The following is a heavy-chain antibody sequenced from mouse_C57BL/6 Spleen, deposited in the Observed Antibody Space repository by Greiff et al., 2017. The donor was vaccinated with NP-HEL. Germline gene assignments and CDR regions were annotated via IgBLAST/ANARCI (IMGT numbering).Heavy chain of an antibody. D-gene: IGHD4-1*01. Sequence: EVKLMESGGGLVKPGGSLKLSCAASGFTFSDYGMHWVRQAPEKGLEWVAYISSGSSTIYYADTVKGRFTISRDNAKNTLFLQMTSLRSANTAMYYGARGGTGNYFDYGGQGTTLTVCS. CDR1: GFTFSDYG. CDR2: ISSGSSTI. CDR3: ARGGTGNYFDY. V-gene: IGHV5-17*01. J-gene: IGHJ2*01.